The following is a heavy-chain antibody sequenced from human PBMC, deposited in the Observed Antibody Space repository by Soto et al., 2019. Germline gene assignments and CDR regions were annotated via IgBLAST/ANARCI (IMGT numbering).Heavy chain of an antibody. CDR1: GGSISSGGYY. CDR3: AREIESRATVTTYWFDP. CDR2: IYYSGST. D-gene: IGHD4-4*01. Sequence: SETLSLTCTFSGGSISSGGYYWSWIRQHPGKGLEWIGYIYYSGSTYYNPSLKSRVTISVDTSKNQFSLKLSSVTAADTAVYYCAREIESRATVTTYWFDPWGQGTLVTVS. J-gene: IGHJ5*02. V-gene: IGHV4-31*03.